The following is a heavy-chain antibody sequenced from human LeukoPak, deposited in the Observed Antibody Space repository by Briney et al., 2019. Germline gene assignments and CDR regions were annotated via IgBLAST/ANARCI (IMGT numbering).Heavy chain of an antibody. V-gene: IGHV3-48*02. J-gene: IGHJ3*02. CDR2: ISSSSSTI. CDR1: GFTFSSYS. Sequence: GGSLRLSCAASGFTFSSYSMNWVRQAPGKGLEWVSYISSSSSTIYYADSVKGRFTISRDNAKNSLYLQMNSLRDEDTAVYYCARDRMMGATGGAFDIWGQGTMVTVSS. D-gene: IGHD1-26*01. CDR3: ARDRMMGATGGAFDI.